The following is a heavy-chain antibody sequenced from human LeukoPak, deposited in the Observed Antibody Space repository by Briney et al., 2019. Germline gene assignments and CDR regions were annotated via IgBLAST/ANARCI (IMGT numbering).Heavy chain of an antibody. V-gene: IGHV4-39*01. CDR3: ARHRSYLSYFDY. Sequence: SETLSLTCTVSGGSISSSSYYWGWIRQPPGKGLEWIGSIYYSGSTYYNPSLKSRVTISVDTSKNQFSLKLSAVTAADTAVYYCARHRSYLSYFDYWGQGTLATVSS. CDR1: GGSISSSSYY. D-gene: IGHD2-2*02. J-gene: IGHJ4*02. CDR2: IYYSGST.